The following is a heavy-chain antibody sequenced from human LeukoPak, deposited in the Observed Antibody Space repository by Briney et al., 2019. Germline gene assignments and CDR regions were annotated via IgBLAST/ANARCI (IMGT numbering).Heavy chain of an antibody. J-gene: IGHJ4*02. D-gene: IGHD5-12*01. Sequence: SETLSHTCTVSGGSISSYYWSWIRQPPGKGLEWFGYIYYSGSTNYNPSLKSRVTISVDTSKNQFSLKLSSVTAADTAVYYCAGSYSGYDYGIDYWGQGTLVTVSS. CDR2: IYYSGST. CDR3: AGSYSGYDYGIDY. V-gene: IGHV4-59*01. CDR1: GGSISSYY.